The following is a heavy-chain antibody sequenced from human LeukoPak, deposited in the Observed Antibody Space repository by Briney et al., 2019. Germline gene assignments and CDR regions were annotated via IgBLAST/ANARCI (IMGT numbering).Heavy chain of an antibody. CDR3: ARDRRGRYCSSISCYLGCFDP. J-gene: IGHJ5*02. V-gene: IGHV1-69*13. CDR2: IIPIFGTA. CDR1: RGTFSSYA. Sequence: ASVKVSCKASRGTFSSYAISWVRQAPGQGLEWMGGIIPIFGTANYAQKFQGRVKITADESTSTAYMELSSLRSDDTAVYYCARDRRGRYCSSISCYLGCFDPWGQGTLVTVSS. D-gene: IGHD2-2*01.